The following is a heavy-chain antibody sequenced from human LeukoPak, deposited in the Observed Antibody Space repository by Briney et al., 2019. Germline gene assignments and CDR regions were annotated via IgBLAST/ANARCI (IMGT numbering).Heavy chain of an antibody. CDR3: ARDRRGRYCSSISCYLGCFDP. J-gene: IGHJ5*02. V-gene: IGHV1-69*13. CDR2: IIPIFGTA. CDR1: RGTFSSYA. Sequence: ASVKVSCKASRGTFSSYAISWVRQAPGQGLEWMGGIIPIFGTANYAQKFQGRVKITADESTSTAYMELSSLRSDDTAVYYCARDRRGRYCSSISCYLGCFDPWGQGTLVTVSS. D-gene: IGHD2-2*01.